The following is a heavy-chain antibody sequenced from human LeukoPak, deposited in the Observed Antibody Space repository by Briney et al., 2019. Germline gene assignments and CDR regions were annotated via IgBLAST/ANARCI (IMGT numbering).Heavy chain of an antibody. CDR1: GGSISSYY. V-gene: IGHV4-4*07. CDR3: ARTTMVRGTYYMDV. CDR2: IYTSGST. D-gene: IGHD3-10*01. J-gene: IGHJ6*03. Sequence: SETLSLTCIVSGGSISSYYWSWIRQPAGKGLEWIGRIYTSGSTNYNPSLKSRVTISVDTSKNQFSLKLSSVTAADTAVYYCARTTMVRGTYYMDVWGKGTTVTISS.